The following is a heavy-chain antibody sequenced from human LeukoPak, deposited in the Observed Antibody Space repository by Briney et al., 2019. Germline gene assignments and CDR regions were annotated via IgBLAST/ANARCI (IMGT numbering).Heavy chain of an antibody. D-gene: IGHD2-2*01. J-gene: IGHJ3*02. CDR1: GFTFSSYS. V-gene: IGHV3-21*01. CDR3: ARDVGSDQLPYGSGAFDI. Sequence: KSGGSLRLSCAASGFTFSSYSMNWVRQAPGKGLEWVSSISSSSSYIYYADSVKGRFTISRDNAKNSLYLQMNSLRAEDTAVYYCARDVGSDQLPYGSGAFDIWGQGTMVTVSS. CDR2: ISSSSSYI.